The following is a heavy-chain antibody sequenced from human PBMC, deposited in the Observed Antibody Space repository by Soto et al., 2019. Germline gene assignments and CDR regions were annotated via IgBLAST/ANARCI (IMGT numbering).Heavy chain of an antibody. CDR3: AGDIAAAGSGWFDP. V-gene: IGHV4-39*07. CDR2: IYYSGST. Sequence: SETLSLTCTVSGGSISSSNYYWGWIRQPPGKGLEWIGSIYYSGSTYYNTSLKSRVTISVDTSKNLFSLKLSSVTAADTVVYYCAGDIAAAGSGWFDPWGQGTLVTVSS. D-gene: IGHD6-13*01. CDR1: GGSISSSNYY. J-gene: IGHJ5*02.